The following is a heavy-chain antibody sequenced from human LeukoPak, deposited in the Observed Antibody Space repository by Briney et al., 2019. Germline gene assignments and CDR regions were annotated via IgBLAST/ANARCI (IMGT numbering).Heavy chain of an antibody. CDR2: INPNSGGT. CDR3: ARGSVSSWHYYYYYMDV. CDR1: GYTFTGYY. J-gene: IGHJ6*03. Sequence: GASVKVSCKASGYTFTGYYMHWVRQAPGQGLEWMGWINPNSGGTNYAQKFQGRVTMTRDTSISTAYMELSRLRSDDTAVYYCARGSVSSWHYYYYYMDVWGKGTTVTVSS. V-gene: IGHV1-2*02. D-gene: IGHD6-13*01.